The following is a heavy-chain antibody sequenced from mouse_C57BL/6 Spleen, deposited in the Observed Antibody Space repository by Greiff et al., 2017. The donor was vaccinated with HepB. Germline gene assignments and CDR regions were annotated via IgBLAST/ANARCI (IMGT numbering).Heavy chain of an antibody. Sequence: EVQLQQSGPELVKPGASVKISCKASGYTFTDYYMNWVKQSPGKSLEWIGAINPNNGGTSYNQKFKGKATLTVDKSSSTTYMELRSLTSEDSAVYYCAARRFLLGYWGQGTTLTVSS. CDR3: AARRFLLGY. CDR1: GYTFTDYY. CDR2: INPNNGGT. J-gene: IGHJ2*01. V-gene: IGHV1-26*01.